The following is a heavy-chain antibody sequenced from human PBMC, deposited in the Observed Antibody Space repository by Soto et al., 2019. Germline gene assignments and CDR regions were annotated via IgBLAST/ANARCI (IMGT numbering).Heavy chain of an antibody. CDR3: ARDPYFGAIDY. CDR1: GLAFSTSW. J-gene: IGHJ4*02. Sequence: EVKLVESGGGLVQPGGSLRLSCGASGLAFSTSWMAWVRQAPGKGLEWVAELNPDGSVKTYVDAVRGRVNISRDNSKNSVYLQMNSLRVEDTAIYYCARDPYFGAIDYWGRGTLVTVAP. CDR2: LNPDGSVK. V-gene: IGHV3-7*01. D-gene: IGHD3-16*01.